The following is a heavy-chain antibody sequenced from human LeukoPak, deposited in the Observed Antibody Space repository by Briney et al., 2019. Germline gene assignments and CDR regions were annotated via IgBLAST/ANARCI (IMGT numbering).Heavy chain of an antibody. J-gene: IGHJ3*02. CDR3: ARAQCGYCDSSGYPYAFYI. Sequence: GGSLRLSCAASGFTFRRYSMNWVRQAPGKGLEWVSSISSSSSYIYYAHPVKGRFTIPRDHAKNTLYLHMNSLRAGDPPEHTFARAQCGYCDSSGYPYAFYIWGQGTMVTVSS. D-gene: IGHD3-22*01. CDR1: GFTFRRYS. CDR2: ISSSSSYI. V-gene: IGHV3-21*01.